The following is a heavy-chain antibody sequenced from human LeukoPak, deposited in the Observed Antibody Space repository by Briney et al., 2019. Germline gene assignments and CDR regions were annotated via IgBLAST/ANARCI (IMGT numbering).Heavy chain of an antibody. CDR2: IYYGGSP. J-gene: IGHJ2*01. V-gene: IGHV4-61*01. CDR1: GASVSSGNYY. D-gene: IGHD4-17*01. CDR3: ARNAGATVTTLFDL. Sequence: SEPLSLTCTVSGASVSSGNYYWRWIRQPPGKGLEWIVYIYYGGSPNYNPSLKSRVTMSIDASKQQVSLKLSSVTAADTAVYYCARNAGATVTTLFDLWGRGTLVTVSS.